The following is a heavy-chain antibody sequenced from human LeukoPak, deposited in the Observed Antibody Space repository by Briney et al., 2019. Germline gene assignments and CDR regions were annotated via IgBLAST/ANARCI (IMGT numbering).Heavy chain of an antibody. Sequence: ASVKVSCKASGYTFSGNFMHWVRQAPGQGLEWMGWINPNNGDTNYAQKFQGRVTMTRDTSISTAYMELSSLRSEDMAVYYCARDNYDYVWGSWRHNWFDPWGQGTLVTVSS. CDR1: GYTFSGNF. CDR2: INPNNGDT. J-gene: IGHJ5*02. V-gene: IGHV1-2*02. D-gene: IGHD3-16*01. CDR3: ARDNYDYVWGSWRHNWFDP.